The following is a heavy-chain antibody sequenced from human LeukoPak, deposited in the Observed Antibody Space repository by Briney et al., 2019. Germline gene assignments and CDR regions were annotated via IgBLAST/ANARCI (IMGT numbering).Heavy chain of an antibody. Sequence: GGSLRLSCAASGFTFNTYTMNWVRQAPGKGLEWVSSITASSTAIYSADSVKGRFTISRDTAKNFLYLQLNSLRAEDTAVYYCARTYYDILTGYNPYFDYWGQGILVTVSS. CDR2: ITASSTAI. CDR1: GFTFNTYT. D-gene: IGHD3-9*01. J-gene: IGHJ4*02. CDR3: ARTYYDILTGYNPYFDY. V-gene: IGHV3-21*01.